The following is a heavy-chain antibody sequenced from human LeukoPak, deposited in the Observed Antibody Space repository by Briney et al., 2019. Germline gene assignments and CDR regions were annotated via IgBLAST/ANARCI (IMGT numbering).Heavy chain of an antibody. CDR2: ISYDGSNK. Sequence: GGSLRLSCAASGFTFSDYCMSWIRQAPGKGLEWVAVISYDGSNKCYADSVKGRFTISRDNSKNTLYLQMNSLRAEDTAVYYCAKDHDYGDLDYWGQGTLVTVPS. J-gene: IGHJ4*02. D-gene: IGHD4-17*01. V-gene: IGHV3-30*18. CDR1: GFTFSDYC. CDR3: AKDHDYGDLDY.